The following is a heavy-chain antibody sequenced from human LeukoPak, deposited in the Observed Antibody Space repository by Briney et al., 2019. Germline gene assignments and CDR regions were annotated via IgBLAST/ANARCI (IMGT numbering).Heavy chain of an antibody. CDR1: GGSISSSSYY. D-gene: IGHD6-19*01. V-gene: IGHV4-39*01. CDR3: ASQGPSSGWYFMRSWFDP. Sequence: SETLSLTCTVSGGSISSSSYYWGWIRQPPGTGLEWIGSIYYSGSTYYNPSLKSRVTISVDTSKNQFSLKLSSVTAADTAVYYCASQGPSSGWYFMRSWFDPWGQGTLVTVSS. CDR2: IYYSGST. J-gene: IGHJ5*02.